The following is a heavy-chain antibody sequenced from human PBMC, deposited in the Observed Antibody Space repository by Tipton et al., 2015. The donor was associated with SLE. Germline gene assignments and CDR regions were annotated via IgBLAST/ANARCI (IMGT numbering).Heavy chain of an antibody. CDR3: FLRYFDWLFSDAFDI. D-gene: IGHD3-9*01. CDR2: INHSGST. V-gene: IGHV4-34*01. J-gene: IGHJ3*02. Sequence: TLSLTCAVYGGSFSGYYWSWIRQPPGKGLEWIGEINHSGSTNYNPSLKSRVTISVDTPKNQFSLKLSSVTAADTAVYYCFLRYFDWLFSDAFDIWGQGTMVTVSS. CDR1: GGSFSGYY.